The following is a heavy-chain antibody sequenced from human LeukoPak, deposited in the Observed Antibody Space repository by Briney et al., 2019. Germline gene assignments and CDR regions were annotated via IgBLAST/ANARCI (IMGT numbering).Heavy chain of an antibody. Sequence: SETLSLTCAVYGGSFSGYYWSWIRQPPGKGLEWIGEINHSGSTNYNPSLKSRVTISVDASKNQFSLKLSSVTAADTAVYYCARVSTYYYGSGTLGYWGQGTLVTVSS. CDR1: GGSFSGYY. D-gene: IGHD3-10*01. CDR2: INHSGST. CDR3: ARVSTYYYGSGTLGY. V-gene: IGHV4-34*01. J-gene: IGHJ4*02.